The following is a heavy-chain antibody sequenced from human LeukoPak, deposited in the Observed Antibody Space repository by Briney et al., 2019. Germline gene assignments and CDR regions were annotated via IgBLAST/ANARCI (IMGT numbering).Heavy chain of an antibody. D-gene: IGHD3-9*01. CDR2: IYYSGST. CDR3: ARQTTYYDILTGYSNRWYFDY. Sequence: SETLSLTCTVSGGSISSYYWSWIRQPPGKGLEWIGYIYYSGSTYYNPSLKSRVTISVDTSKNQFSLKLSSVTAADTAVYYCARQTTYYDILTGYSNRWYFDYWGQGTLVTVSS. CDR1: GGSISSYY. V-gene: IGHV4-59*08. J-gene: IGHJ4*02.